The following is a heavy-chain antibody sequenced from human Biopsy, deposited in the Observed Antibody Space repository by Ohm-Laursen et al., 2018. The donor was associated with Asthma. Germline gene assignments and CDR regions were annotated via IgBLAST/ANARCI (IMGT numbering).Heavy chain of an antibody. Sequence: SLRLSCAASGFTFSSYGMHWVRQAPGKGLEWVAFIAWDGINSYYADSVTGRFTISRDTSRNTLYQLKNSLRAVDTAVYYCARAGESDLVGGLDVGGQETTVIVS. D-gene: IGHD2-21*01. CDR2: IAWDGINS. CDR1: GFTFSSYG. V-gene: IGHV3-30*03. CDR3: ARAGESDLVGGLDV. J-gene: IGHJ6*02.